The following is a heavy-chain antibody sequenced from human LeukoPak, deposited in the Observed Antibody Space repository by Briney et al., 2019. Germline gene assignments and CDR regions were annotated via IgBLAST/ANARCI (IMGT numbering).Heavy chain of an antibody. CDR1: GGSISSYS. Sequence: SSETLSLTCTVSGGSISSYSWSWIRQPPGKGLEWVGYVYYTGSINYNPSLKSRVTISVDTSKNQFSLKLSSVTAADTAVYYCARDTRGGYYDIHWFDPWGQGTLVTVSS. CDR3: ARDTRGGYYDIHWFDP. V-gene: IGHV4-59*01. J-gene: IGHJ5*02. D-gene: IGHD3-9*01. CDR2: VYYTGSI.